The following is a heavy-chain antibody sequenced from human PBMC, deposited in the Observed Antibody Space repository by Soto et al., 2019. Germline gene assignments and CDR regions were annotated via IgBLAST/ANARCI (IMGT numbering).Heavy chain of an antibody. Sequence: QVQLVQSGAEVKKPGASVKVSCKASGYTFTSYDINWVRQATGQGLEWMGWMNPNSGNTGYAQQCQGGVTMTRNTSISTAYMELSSLRSEDKAVYYCARTLYGDYVDYWGQRTQVTVAS. CDR1: GYTFTSYD. CDR2: MNPNSGNT. V-gene: IGHV1-8*01. CDR3: ARTLYGDYVDY. J-gene: IGHJ4*02. D-gene: IGHD4-17*01.